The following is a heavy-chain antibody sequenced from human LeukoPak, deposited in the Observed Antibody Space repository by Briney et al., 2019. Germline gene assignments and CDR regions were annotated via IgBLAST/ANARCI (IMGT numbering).Heavy chain of an antibody. V-gene: IGHV3-7*01. CDR3: ARGGATRGRFEN. CDR2: MRQAGSEI. Sequence: GGSLRLSCAASGFIYDDYGMSWVRQAPGKELDWVASMRQAGSEIYCLDSVKGRFTISRDNPKNSLYVQMNSLRAEDTAVYYCARGGATRGRFENWGQGTLVTVSS. CDR1: GFIYDDYG. D-gene: IGHD1-26*01. J-gene: IGHJ4*02.